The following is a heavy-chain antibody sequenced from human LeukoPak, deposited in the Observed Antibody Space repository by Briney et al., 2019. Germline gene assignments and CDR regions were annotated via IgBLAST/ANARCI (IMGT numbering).Heavy chain of an antibody. CDR3: ARGGKQQLAKLGY. J-gene: IGHJ4*02. CDR2: IYYSGST. D-gene: IGHD6-13*01. V-gene: IGHV4-39*07. Sequence: SETLSLTCTVSGGSISSSSYYGGWIRQPPGKGLEWIWSIYYSGSTYYNPSLKSRVTISVDTSKNQFSLKLSSVTAADTAVYYCARGGKQQLAKLGYWGQGTLVTVSS. CDR1: GGSISSSSYY.